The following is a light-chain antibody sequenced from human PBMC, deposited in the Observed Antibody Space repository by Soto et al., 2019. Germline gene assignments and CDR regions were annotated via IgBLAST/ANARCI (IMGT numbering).Light chain of an antibody. CDR2: DVS. CDR3: SSYTSSSTLYV. V-gene: IGLV2-14*01. CDR1: ISDVGGYNY. Sequence: QSVLTQPASVSGSPGQSITISCTGSISDVGGYNYVSWCQQHPGKAPKLMIYDVSNRPSGVSNRFSGSKSGNTASLTITGLQAEDEADYYCSSYTSSSTLYVFGTGTKVTVL. J-gene: IGLJ1*01.